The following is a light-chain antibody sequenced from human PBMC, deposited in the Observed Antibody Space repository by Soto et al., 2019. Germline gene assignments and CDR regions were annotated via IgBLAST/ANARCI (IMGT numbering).Light chain of an antibody. CDR2: DAS. CDR3: QQYNRYSWT. V-gene: IGKV1-5*01. CDR1: QSISSS. Sequence: DIQMTQSPSTLSASVGDRVSIACRASQSISSSLAWYQQKPGKAPKLLIYDASSLESGVPSRFSGSGSGTEFTLSINSLQHQDFATYYCQQYNRYSWTFGQGTKVEIK. J-gene: IGKJ1*01.